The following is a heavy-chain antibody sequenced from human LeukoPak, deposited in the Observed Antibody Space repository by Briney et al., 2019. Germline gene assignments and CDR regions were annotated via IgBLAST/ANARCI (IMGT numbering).Heavy chain of an antibody. CDR2: IYTSGST. CDR1: GGSISSASYY. CDR3: ARDRYDSKRYYYYMDV. J-gene: IGHJ6*03. D-gene: IGHD3-3*01. V-gene: IGHV4-61*02. Sequence: PSQTLSLTCTVSGGSISSASYYWSWIRQPAGKGLEWIGRIYTSGSTNYNPSLKSRVTISVDTSTNQFSLKLSSVTAADPAVYYCARDRYDSKRYYYYMDVWGKGTTVTVSS.